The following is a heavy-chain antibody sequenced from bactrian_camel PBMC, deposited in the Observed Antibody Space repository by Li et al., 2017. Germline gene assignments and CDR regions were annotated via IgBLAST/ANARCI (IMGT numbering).Heavy chain of an antibody. V-gene: IGHV3S63*01. J-gene: IGHJ4*01. Sequence: QVQLVESGGGSVQAGGSLRLSCTASGFAVDASDMGWCRQAPGNECEMVSTTSNDITTYYLNSVKGRFTVSQDNAKNTVDLQMNSLTPEDAAVYYCAADLNFQGAYYSCDRGQGTQVTVS. D-gene: IGHD4*01. CDR2: TSNDITT. CDR1: GFAVDASD.